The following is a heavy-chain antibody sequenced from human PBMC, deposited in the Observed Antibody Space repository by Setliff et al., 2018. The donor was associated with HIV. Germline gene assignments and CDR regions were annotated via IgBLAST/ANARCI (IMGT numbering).Heavy chain of an antibody. V-gene: IGHV3-53*01. J-gene: IGHJ3*02. CDR2: IYSGGSI. CDR3: ARDSYIQLAFDT. CDR1: GFIVSSNY. Sequence: PGGSLRLSCAASGFIVSSNYMNWVRQAPGKGLEWVSVIYSGGSIYYTYSVKGRFTISRDNSKNTLYLQMNSLRGEDTAVYYCARDSYIQLAFDTWGQGTKVTVSS. D-gene: IGHD2-2*01.